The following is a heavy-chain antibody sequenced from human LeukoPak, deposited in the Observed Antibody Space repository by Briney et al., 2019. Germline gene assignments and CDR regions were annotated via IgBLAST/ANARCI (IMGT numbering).Heavy chain of an antibody. V-gene: IGHV3-23*01. CDR3: AKDSYGSGRYPALFNY. J-gene: IGHJ4*01. Sequence: GGSLRLSCAASGFSFSNYAMSWVRQAPGKGLEWVSAIRGSGGSTYYADSVKGRFTISRDNAKNTLYLQMNSLRAEDTALYYCAKDSYGSGRYPALFNYWGHGTLVTVSS. D-gene: IGHD3-10*01. CDR1: GFSFSNYA. CDR2: IRGSGGST.